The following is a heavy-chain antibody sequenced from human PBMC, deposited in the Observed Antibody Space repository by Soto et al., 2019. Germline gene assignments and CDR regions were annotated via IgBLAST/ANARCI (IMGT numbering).Heavy chain of an antibody. CDR2: IYHSGSS. D-gene: IGHD2-2*01. J-gene: IGHJ4*02. CDR3: AREKDSCTSTSCRPHIDS. CDR1: GGSVSSLDW. V-gene: IGHV4-4*02. Sequence: QVHLQESGPGLVEPSGTLSLTCAVSGGSVSSLDWWSWVRQPPGKGLEWIGEIYHSGSSYYNPSLKTRATISRDRSKNQFSLKLASVNASDTAVYDCAREKDSCTSTSCRPHIDSWGQGTLVTVSS.